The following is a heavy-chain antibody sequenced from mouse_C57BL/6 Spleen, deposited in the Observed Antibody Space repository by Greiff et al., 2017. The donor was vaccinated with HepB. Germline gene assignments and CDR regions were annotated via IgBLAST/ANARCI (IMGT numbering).Heavy chain of an antibody. J-gene: IGHJ1*03. Sequence: VQLQQSGPELVKPGASVKLSCKASGYTFTSYDINWVKQRPGQGLEWIGWIYPRDGSTKYNEKFKGKATLTVDTSSSTAYMELHSLTSEDSAVYFCAINYYGSRGWYFDVWGTGTTVTVSS. CDR3: AINYYGSRGWYFDV. CDR1: GYTFTSYD. D-gene: IGHD1-1*01. CDR2: IYPRDGST. V-gene: IGHV1-85*01.